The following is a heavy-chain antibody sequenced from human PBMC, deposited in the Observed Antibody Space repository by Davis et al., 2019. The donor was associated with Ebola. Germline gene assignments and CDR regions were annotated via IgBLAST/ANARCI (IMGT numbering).Heavy chain of an antibody. CDR2: VSTNNPDT. V-gene: IGHV1-18*01. Sequence: ASVKVSCKASGYIFTNYHLTWVRQAPGQGLEWMGWVSTNNPDTRYAQNFHGRVLMTTDTSTNTAYMELRSLRSDDTAVYYCARGIDFFDNWGQGTLVTVSS. CDR1: GYIFTNYH. CDR3: ARGIDFFDN. J-gene: IGHJ4*02.